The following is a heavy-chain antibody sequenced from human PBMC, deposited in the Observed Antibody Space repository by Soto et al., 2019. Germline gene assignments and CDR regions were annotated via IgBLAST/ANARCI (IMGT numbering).Heavy chain of an antibody. CDR1: RGTFSTYA. J-gene: IGHJ4*02. CDR3: ATEWTVGIVRPAPLGYY. CDR2: IIPTSGTT. D-gene: IGHD2-15*01. Sequence: QVQLEQSGAEVKKPGSSVKVSCKASRGTFSTYAINWVRQAPGQGLEWMGGIIPTSGTTNYAHKFQGTVAITADESTSTAYMALSSLRSGDTAIYYCATEWTVGIVRPAPLGYYWGQGTLVTVSS. V-gene: IGHV1-69*01.